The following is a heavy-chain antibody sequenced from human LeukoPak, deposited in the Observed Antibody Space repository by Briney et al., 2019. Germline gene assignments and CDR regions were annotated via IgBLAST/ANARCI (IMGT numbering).Heavy chain of an antibody. CDR1: GGSISSGSYY. Sequence: SQTLSLTCTVSGGSISSGSYYWSWIRQPAGKGLEWIGRIYTSGSTNYNPSLKGRVTISVDTSKNQFSLKLSSVTAADTAVYYCARRGGIAAARWFDPWGQGTLVTVSS. D-gene: IGHD6-13*01. V-gene: IGHV4-61*02. J-gene: IGHJ5*02. CDR2: IYTSGST. CDR3: ARRGGIAAARWFDP.